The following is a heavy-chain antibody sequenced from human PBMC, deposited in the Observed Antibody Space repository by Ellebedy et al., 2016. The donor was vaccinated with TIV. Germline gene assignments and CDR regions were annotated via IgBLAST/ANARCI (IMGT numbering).Heavy chain of an antibody. Sequence: MPSETLSLTCTVSGGSISSYYWSWIRQPPGKGLEWIGYIDYSGSTNYNPSLKSRVTISVDTSKNQFSLKLSSVTAADTAVYYCASHKWELLEFDYWGQGTLVTVSS. CDR2: IDYSGST. J-gene: IGHJ4*02. CDR3: ASHKWELLEFDY. V-gene: IGHV4-59*01. CDR1: GGSISSYY. D-gene: IGHD1-26*01.